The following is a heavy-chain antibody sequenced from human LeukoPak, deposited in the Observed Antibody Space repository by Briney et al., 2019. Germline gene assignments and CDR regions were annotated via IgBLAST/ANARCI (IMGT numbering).Heavy chain of an antibody. CDR3: ARSIGYCSSTSCHRIAFDI. J-gene: IGHJ3*02. D-gene: IGHD2-2*01. CDR2: IYYSGST. V-gene: IGHV4-39*07. CDR1: GGSISSSSYY. Sequence: APETLSLTCTVSGGSISSSSYYWGWIRQPPGKGLEWIGSIYYSGSTYYNPSLKSRVTISVDTSKNQFSLKLSSVTAADTAVYYCARSIGYCSSTSCHRIAFDIWGQGTMVTVSS.